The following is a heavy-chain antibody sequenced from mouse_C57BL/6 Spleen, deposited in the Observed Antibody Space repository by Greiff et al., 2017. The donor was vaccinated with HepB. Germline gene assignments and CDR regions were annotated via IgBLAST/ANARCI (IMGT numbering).Heavy chain of an antibody. CDR3: ARNRGEAYYFGY. CDR1: GFSLTSYA. Sequence: QVQLQQSGPGLVAPSQSLSITCTVSGFSLTSYAISWVRQPPGKGLEWLGVIWTGGGPNYNSALKSRLSISKDNYKSQVCLKMNSLQTDDPARYYCARNRGEAYYFGYWGQGATLTVSS. J-gene: IGHJ2*01. CDR2: IWTGGGP. V-gene: IGHV2-9-1*01.